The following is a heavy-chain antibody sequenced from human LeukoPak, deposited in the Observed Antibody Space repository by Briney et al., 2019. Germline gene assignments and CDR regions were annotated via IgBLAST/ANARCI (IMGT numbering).Heavy chain of an antibody. J-gene: IGHJ4*02. Sequence: ASVKVSCKASGGTFSSYAISWVRQAPGQGLEWMGGIIPIFGTANYAQKFQGRVTITADESTSTAYMELSSLRSEGTAVYYCASRVGSGWYALYFDYWGQGTLVTVSS. D-gene: IGHD6-19*01. V-gene: IGHV1-69*13. CDR1: GGTFSSYA. CDR2: IIPIFGTA. CDR3: ASRVGSGWYALYFDY.